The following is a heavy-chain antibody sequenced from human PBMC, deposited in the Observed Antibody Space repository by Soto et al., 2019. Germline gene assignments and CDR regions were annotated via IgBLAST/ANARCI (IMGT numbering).Heavy chain of an antibody. V-gene: IGHV1-69*01. Sequence: QVQLVQSGAEVKEPGTSVKVSCKASGGTFSTSSFVWVRQGPGQGLEWMGGIIPIFSKTNVAQKFQGRVTFTADESTRTAYMELSSLRSEDTAIYYCARDVVRPSGGDSWGQGTLVTVSS. CDR3: ARDVVRPSGGDS. J-gene: IGHJ4*02. D-gene: IGHD2-15*01. CDR2: IIPIFSKT. CDR1: GGTFSTSS.